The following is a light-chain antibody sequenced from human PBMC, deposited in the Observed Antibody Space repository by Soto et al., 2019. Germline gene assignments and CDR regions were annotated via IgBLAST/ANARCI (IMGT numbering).Light chain of an antibody. CDR1: QSLLHSNGYNY. CDR3: EESRQGLT. CDR2: LGS. V-gene: IGKV2-28*01. Sequence: DIGMTQSPLSLPVTPGEPASISCRSSQSLLHSNGYNYLDWYLQKPGQSPQLLNYLGSNRASGVPAGFRGSGSGTDFTMKIRRVEAEDVGVYFCEESRQGLTFGGGTKVESK. J-gene: IGKJ4*01.